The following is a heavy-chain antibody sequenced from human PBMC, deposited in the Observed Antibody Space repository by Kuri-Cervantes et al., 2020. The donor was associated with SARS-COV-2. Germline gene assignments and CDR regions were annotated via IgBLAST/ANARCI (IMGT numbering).Heavy chain of an antibody. D-gene: IGHD2/OR15-2a*01. CDR2: IRNKAHSYTT. V-gene: IGHV3-72*01. J-gene: IGHJ6*02. CDR3: TRGGLRSSPHSTYYYGMDV. CDR1: GFTFSDHY. Sequence: GESLKISCAASGFTFSDHYMDWVRQAPGKGLEWVGRIRNKAHSYTTEYAASVKGRFTISRDDSQNSLFLQMNSLKTEDTAVYLRTRGGLRSSPHSTYYYGMDVWGQGTTVTVSS.